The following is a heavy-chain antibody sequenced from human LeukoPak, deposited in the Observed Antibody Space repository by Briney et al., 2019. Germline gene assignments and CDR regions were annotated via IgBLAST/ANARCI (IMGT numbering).Heavy chain of an antibody. V-gene: IGHV4-59*10. D-gene: IGHD6-13*01. CDR1: GGSFSSYY. J-gene: IGHJ4*02. CDR2: IYTSGST. Sequence: SETLSLTCAVYGGSFSSYYWSWIRQPAGKGLEWIGRIYTSGSTNYNPSLKSRVTMSVDTSKNQFSLKLSSVTAADTAVYYCARYSSSWSFDYWGQGTLVTVSS. CDR3: ARYSSSWSFDY.